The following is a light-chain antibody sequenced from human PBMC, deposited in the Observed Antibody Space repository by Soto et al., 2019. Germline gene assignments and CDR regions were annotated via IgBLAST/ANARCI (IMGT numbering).Light chain of an antibody. CDR3: GTWDSSLNGGV. J-gene: IGLJ3*02. Sequence: QSVLTQPPSVSAAPGQKVTISCSGSTSNIGTYSVSWYQQLPGTAPKLLIYDNSHRPSGIPDRFSGSKSGTSATLAITGLQTGDEADYYCGTWDSSLNGGVFGGGTKVTVL. V-gene: IGLV1-51*01. CDR1: TSNIGTYS. CDR2: DNS.